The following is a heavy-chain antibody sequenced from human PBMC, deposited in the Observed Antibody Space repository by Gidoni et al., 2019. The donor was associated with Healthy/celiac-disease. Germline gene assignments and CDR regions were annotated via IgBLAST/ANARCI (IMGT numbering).Heavy chain of an antibody. D-gene: IGHD2-2*01. V-gene: IGHV5-10-1*03. CDR2: IYPSDSYT. CDR3: ARRYIVVVPAADYYGMDV. CDR1: GYSFTSYW. Sequence: EVQLVQSGAEVKKPGESLRISCTGYGYSFTSYWISWVRQMPVKGLEWMGRIYPSDSYTNYSPSFQGHVTISADKSISTAYLQWSSLKASDTAMYYCARRYIVVVPAADYYGMDVWGQGTTVTVSS. J-gene: IGHJ6*02.